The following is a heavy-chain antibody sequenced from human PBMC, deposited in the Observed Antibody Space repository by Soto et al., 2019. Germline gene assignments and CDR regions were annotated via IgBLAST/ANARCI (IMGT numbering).Heavy chain of an antibody. CDR2: INPNSGGT. J-gene: IGHJ6*02. Sequence: QVQLVQSGAEVKKPGASVKVSCKASGYTFTGYYIHWVRQAPGQGLEWMGWINPNSGGTDYAQNFQDRVTMTRDTSITTAYMDLSRLTSDDTAVYYCAREKVERRYYSYGMDVWGQGTKITVSS. CDR1: GYTFTGYY. D-gene: IGHD1-1*01. CDR3: AREKVERRYYSYGMDV. V-gene: IGHV1-2*02.